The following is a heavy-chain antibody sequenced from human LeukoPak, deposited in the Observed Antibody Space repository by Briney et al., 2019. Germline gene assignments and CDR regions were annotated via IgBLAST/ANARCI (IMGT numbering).Heavy chain of an antibody. V-gene: IGHV1-69*13. CDR2: IIPIFGTA. CDR1: GGTFSSYA. CDR3: ARSAPEGFWGPAVSLLSWFDP. J-gene: IGHJ5*02. D-gene: IGHD2-2*01. Sequence: SVKVSCKASGGTFSSYAISRVRQAPGQGLEWMGGIIPIFGTANYAQKFQGRVTITADESTSTAYMELSSLRSEDTAVYYCARSAPEGFWGPAVSLLSWFDPWGQGTLVTVSS.